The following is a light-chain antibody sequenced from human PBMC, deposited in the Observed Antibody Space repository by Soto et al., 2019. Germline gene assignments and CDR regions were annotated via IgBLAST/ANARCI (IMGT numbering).Light chain of an antibody. V-gene: IGKV3-11*01. CDR3: QQRSTWPMT. CDR2: DAF. J-gene: IGKJ5*01. Sequence: EIVLTQSPATLSLSPGDRATLSCRANQSVGSSLAWIRQRPGQAPSLVIYDAFNRASGTPARFSGSGSGTDFTLTISSLESAHFATYYCQQRSTWPMTFGQGTRLEI. CDR1: QSVGSS.